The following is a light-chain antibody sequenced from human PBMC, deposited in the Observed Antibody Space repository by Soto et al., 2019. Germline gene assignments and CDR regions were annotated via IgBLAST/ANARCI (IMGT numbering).Light chain of an antibody. Sequence: DIQMTQSPSTLSASVGDRVTITCRASQSISSWLAWYQQKPGKAPKLLIYKASSLESGVPSRFSGSGSGTEFTLTISSLQPEDFATYYCIQDFISPLTVGQGTKVDI. CDR2: KAS. CDR3: IQDFISPLT. J-gene: IGKJ1*01. CDR1: QSISSW. V-gene: IGKV1-5*03.